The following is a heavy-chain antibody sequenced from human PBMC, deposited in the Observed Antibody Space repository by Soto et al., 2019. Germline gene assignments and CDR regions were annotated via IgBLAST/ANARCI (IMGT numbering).Heavy chain of an antibody. V-gene: IGHV3-21*01. D-gene: IGHD2-2*02. J-gene: IGHJ4*02. CDR2: ISSSSYI. CDR3: ARGRTYCSSTSCYTKDY. Sequence: SGGSLRLSCAASGFTFSSYSMNWVRQAPGKGLEWVSSISSSSYIYYADSVKGRFTISRDNAKNSLYLQMNSLRAEDTAVYYCARGRTYCSSTSCYTKDYWGQGTLVTVSS. CDR1: GFTFSSYS.